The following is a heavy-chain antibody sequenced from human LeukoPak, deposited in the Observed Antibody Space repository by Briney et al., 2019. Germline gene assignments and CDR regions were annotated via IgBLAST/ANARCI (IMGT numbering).Heavy chain of an antibody. CDR2: ISDSGGYT. V-gene: IGHV3-23*01. CDR3: ARRYFDY. CDR1: GFTFSSYA. Sequence: GGSLRLSCAASGFTFSSYAMNWVRQAPGKGLEWVSAISDSGGYTYYADSVKGRFTISRDNAKNALYLQMSSLRAEDTAIYYCARRYFDYWGQGTLVTVSS. J-gene: IGHJ4*02.